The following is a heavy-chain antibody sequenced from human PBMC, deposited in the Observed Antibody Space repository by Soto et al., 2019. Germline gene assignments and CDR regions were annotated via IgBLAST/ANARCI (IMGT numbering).Heavy chain of an antibody. J-gene: IGHJ5*02. CDR2: ISAYNGNT. V-gene: IGHV1-18*01. Sequence: ASVKVSCKASGYTFTSYGISWVRQAPGQGLEWMGWISAYNGNTNYAQKLQGRVTMTTDTSTSTAYMELRSLRSDDTAVYYCARVSLIEWWFDPWGQGALVTVSS. CDR1: GYTFTSYG. CDR3: ARVSLIEWWFDP. D-gene: IGHD3-16*02.